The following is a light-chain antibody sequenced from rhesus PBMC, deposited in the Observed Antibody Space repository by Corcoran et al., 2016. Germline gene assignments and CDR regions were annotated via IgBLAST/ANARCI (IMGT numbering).Light chain of an antibody. CDR3: QKYNDWPYS. CDR1: QTVGTM. V-gene: IGKV3-42*01. J-gene: IGKJ2*01. CDR2: DAS. Sequence: ETVMMQSPATLSLSPGERATLSCRASQTVGTMLGWYQQKPGPAPRLLIYDASTRATGIPDRFSGRGSGAYFSLTISSLDPEDVGVYYCQKYNDWPYSFGQGTKVEIK.